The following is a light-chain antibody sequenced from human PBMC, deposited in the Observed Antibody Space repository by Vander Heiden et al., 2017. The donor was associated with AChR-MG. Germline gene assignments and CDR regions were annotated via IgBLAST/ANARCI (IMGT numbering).Light chain of an antibody. CDR1: QSVSSSY. V-gene: IGKV3-20*01. CDR2: GAS. Sequence: EIVLTQSPGTLSLSPGERATLSCRASQSVSSSYLAWYQQKPGQALRPLIYGASSRATGIPDRFSGSGSGTDFTLTISRLEPEDFAVYYCQQDGSPPLTFGGGTKVEIK. J-gene: IGKJ4*01. CDR3: QQDGSPPLT.